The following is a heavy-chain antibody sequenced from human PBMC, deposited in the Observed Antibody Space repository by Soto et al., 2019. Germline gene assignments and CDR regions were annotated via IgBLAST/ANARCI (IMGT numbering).Heavy chain of an antibody. J-gene: IGHJ6*02. CDR1: GYKFISHS. CDR3: ARGAFCGGAPGCRDMDV. D-gene: IGHD2-21*01. Sequence: ASVKVSCKSSGYKFISHSITWVRQAPGQGLEWMGRISAYNGNTNYAQKLQGRVTMTTDTSTNTAYMELRSLRSDDTAVYYCARGAFCGGAPGCRDMDVWGQGTTVTVSS. CDR2: ISAYNGNT. V-gene: IGHV1-18*01.